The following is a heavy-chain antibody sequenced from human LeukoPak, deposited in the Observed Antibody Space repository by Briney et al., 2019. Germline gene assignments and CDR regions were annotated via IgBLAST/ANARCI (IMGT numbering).Heavy chain of an antibody. D-gene: IGHD4-23*01. CDR2: INPNSGGT. Sequence: ASVKVSCKASGYTFTGYYMHWVRQAPGQGLEWMGWINPNSGGTNYAQKFQGRVTMTRDTSISTAYMELSSLRSEDTAVYYCARRADYGGNLGDYWGQGTLVTVSS. V-gene: IGHV1-2*02. CDR1: GYTFTGYY. J-gene: IGHJ4*02. CDR3: ARRADYGGNLGDY.